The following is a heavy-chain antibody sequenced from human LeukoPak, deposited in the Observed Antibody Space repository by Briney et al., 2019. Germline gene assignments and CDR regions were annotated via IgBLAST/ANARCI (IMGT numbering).Heavy chain of an antibody. CDR1: GASISSDSNY. Sequence: SETLSLTCTVSGASISSDSNYWAWVRQPPGKGLQWIGSIYHTGSTFYNPSLLSRVSISIDSSKNQFSLKLSSVTVADTALYYCARDISISWFYSWGQGTLVSVSS. CDR3: ARDISISWFYS. CDR2: IYHTGST. D-gene: IGHD3-3*02. V-gene: IGHV4-39*07. J-gene: IGHJ5*01.